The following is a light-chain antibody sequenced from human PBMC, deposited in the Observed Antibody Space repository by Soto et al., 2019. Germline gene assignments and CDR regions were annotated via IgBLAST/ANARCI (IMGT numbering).Light chain of an antibody. Sequence: EVVLTQCPATLSLSPGERATLSCRASESVGSFLAWYRQIPGQAPRLLIYDAYNRATGIPDRFSGGGSGTDFTLTISSLEPEDFALYYCQQRSNLPPTFGPGTRLEIK. J-gene: IGKJ5*01. V-gene: IGKV3-11*01. CDR2: DAY. CDR1: ESVGSF. CDR3: QQRSNLPPT.